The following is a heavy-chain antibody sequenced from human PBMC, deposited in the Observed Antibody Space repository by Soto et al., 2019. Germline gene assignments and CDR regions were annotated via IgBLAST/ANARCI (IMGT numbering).Heavy chain of an antibody. J-gene: IGHJ4*02. D-gene: IGHD3-16*01. V-gene: IGHV4-39*01. CDR3: ARQTGVFGHYFDY. CDR2: IYYNGNT. Sequence: QLRLQAAGPGLVKPSETLSLTCTVSGGSISSSSYYWGWIRQPPGKGPAWIGAIYYNGNTYYNPSFKCRVTMSVDTSKNQSSLKLSSATAADTAMYYCARQTGVFGHYFDYWGQGTLVTVSS. CDR1: GGSISSSSYY.